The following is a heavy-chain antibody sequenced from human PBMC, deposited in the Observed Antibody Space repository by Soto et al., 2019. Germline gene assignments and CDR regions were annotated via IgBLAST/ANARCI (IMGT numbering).Heavy chain of an antibody. Sequence: ASVKVTWKASGYTFTRYYMQWVRQAPGQGLEWMGIINPSGGSTSYAQKFQGRVTMTRDTSTSTVYMELSSLRSEDTAVYYCARELGSSGSIDYWGQGTLVTVSS. CDR3: ARELGSSGSIDY. J-gene: IGHJ4*02. D-gene: IGHD3-22*01. V-gene: IGHV1-46*01. CDR1: GYTFTRYY. CDR2: INPSGGST.